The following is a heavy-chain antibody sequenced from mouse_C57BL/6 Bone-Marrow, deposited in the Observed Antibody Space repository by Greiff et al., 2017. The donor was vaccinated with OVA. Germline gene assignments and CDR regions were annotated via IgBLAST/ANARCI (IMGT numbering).Heavy chain of an antibody. Sequence: QVQLKQPGAELVMPGASVKLSCKASGYTFTSYWMHWVKQRPGQGLEWIGEIDPSDSYTNYNQKFKGKSTLTVDKSSSTAYMQLSSLTSEDSAVYYCAIFYGSSYDYFDYWGQGTTLTVSS. CDR2: IDPSDSYT. V-gene: IGHV1-69*01. J-gene: IGHJ2*01. CDR3: AIFYGSSYDYFDY. CDR1: GYTFTSYW. D-gene: IGHD1-1*01.